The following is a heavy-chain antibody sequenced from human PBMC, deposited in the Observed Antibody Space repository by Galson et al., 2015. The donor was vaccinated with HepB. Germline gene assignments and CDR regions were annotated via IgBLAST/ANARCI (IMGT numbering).Heavy chain of an antibody. Sequence: TLSLTCAVSGGSISSGGYSWSWIRQPPGKGLEWIGHIYQSGSTYYNPSLKSRVTISGDRSKNQFSLKLSSVTAADTAVYYCARAFMVRGVSATWLPGEFDYWGQGTLVTVSS. V-gene: IGHV4-30-2*01. CDR1: GGSISSGGYS. CDR3: ARAFMVRGVSATWLPGEFDY. J-gene: IGHJ4*02. CDR2: IYQSGST. D-gene: IGHD3-10*01.